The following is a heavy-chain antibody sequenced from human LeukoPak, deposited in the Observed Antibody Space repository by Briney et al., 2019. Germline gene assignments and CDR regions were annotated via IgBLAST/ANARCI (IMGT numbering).Heavy chain of an antibody. D-gene: IGHD3-3*01. CDR3: ARSGTFADLWSGYPDY. CDR1: GYTFTGYY. V-gene: IGHV1-2*02. Sequence: ASVKVSCKASGYTFTGYYMHWVRQAPGQGLEWMGWINPNSGGTNYAQKFQGRVTMTRDTSISTAYMELSRLRSDDTAVYYCARSGTFADLWSGYPDYWGQGTLVTVSS. J-gene: IGHJ4*02. CDR2: INPNSGGT.